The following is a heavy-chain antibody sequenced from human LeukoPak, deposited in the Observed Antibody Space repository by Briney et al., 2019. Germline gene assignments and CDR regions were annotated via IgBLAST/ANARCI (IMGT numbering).Heavy chain of an antibody. V-gene: IGHV3-23*01. Sequence: GGSLRLSCAASGFTFSSYWMSWVRQAPGKGLEWVSLISGSGGGTYFADSAKGRFTISRDNSKNTLYLQMDGLRAEDTAIYYCAPDLRGSAWSLDDWGQGTLVTVSS. CDR1: GFTFSSYW. CDR3: APDLRGSAWSLDD. D-gene: IGHD6-13*01. CDR2: ISGSGGGT. J-gene: IGHJ4*02.